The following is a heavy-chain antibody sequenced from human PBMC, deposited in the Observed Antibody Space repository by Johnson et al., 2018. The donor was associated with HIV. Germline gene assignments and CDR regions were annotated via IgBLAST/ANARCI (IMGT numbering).Heavy chain of an antibody. V-gene: IGHV3-15*01. CDR2: IKSKTDGGTT. Sequence: VQLVESGGGLVQPGGSLRLSCAASGFTFSNAWMSWVRQAPGKGLEWVGRIKSKTDGGTTDYAAPVKGRFTISRDDSKNTLYLQMNSLKTEDKAVYYCTNSFLPHDGLNAFDIWGQGTMVTVSS. D-gene: IGHD2-8*01. CDR1: GFTFSNAW. CDR3: TNSFLPHDGLNAFDI. J-gene: IGHJ3*02.